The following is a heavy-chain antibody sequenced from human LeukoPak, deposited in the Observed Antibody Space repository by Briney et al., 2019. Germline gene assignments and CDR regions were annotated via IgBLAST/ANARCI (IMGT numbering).Heavy chain of an antibody. D-gene: IGHD3-22*01. CDR1: GYTFTSYG. CDR3: ARDLVSRGPYYYDSSGRTGY. CDR2: ISAYNGNT. J-gene: IGHJ4*02. Sequence: GASVKASCKASGYTFTSYGISWVRQAPGQGLEWMGWISAYNGNTNYAQKLQGRVTMTTDTSTSTAYMELRSLRSDDTAVYYCARDLVSRGPYYYDSSGRTGYWGQGTLVTVSS. V-gene: IGHV1-18*01.